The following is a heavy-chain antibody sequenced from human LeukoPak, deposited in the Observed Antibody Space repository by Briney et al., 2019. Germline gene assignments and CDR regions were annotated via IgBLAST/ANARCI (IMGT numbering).Heavy chain of an antibody. D-gene: IGHD6-13*01. V-gene: IGHV3-21*01. CDR1: GFTFSSYS. CDR3: ARSSYSSSWYEGDY. J-gene: IGHJ4*02. CDR2: ISSSSSYI. Sequence: GGSLRPSCAASGFTFSSYSMNWVRQAPGKGLEWVSSISSSSSYIYYADSVKGRFTISRDNAKNSLYLQMNSLRAEDTAVYYCARSSYSSSWYEGDYWGQGTLVTVSS.